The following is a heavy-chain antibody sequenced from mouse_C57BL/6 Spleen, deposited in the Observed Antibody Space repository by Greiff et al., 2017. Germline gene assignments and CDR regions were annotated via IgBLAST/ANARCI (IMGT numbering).Heavy chain of an antibody. CDR1: GYTFTGYW. CDR2: ILTGCGST. D-gene: IGHD4-1*01. Sequence: QVQLKESGAELMKPGASVKLSCKATGYTFTGYWIKWVKQRPGHGLEWIGDILTGCGSTTYNEKFKGKATLTVDKSSSTAYMQRSSLTYEDSAGYYCASGVWDVYAMDYWGQGTSVTVSS. V-gene: IGHV1-9*01. J-gene: IGHJ4*01. CDR3: ASGVWDVYAMDY.